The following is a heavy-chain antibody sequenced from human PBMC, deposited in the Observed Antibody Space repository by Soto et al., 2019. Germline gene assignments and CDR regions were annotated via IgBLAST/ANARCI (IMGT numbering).Heavy chain of an antibody. CDR1: GGSISSRDW. Sequence: SETLSLTCDVSGGSISSRDWWTWVRQAPGKGLEWIGKIYHGGGTNYSPSLKSRVTMSIDKSRKSFSLDLSSVTAADTAVYYCATYRKFFQIWGQGTKVTVSS. J-gene: IGHJ3*02. CDR3: ATYRKFFQI. V-gene: IGHV4-4*02. CDR2: IYHGGGT.